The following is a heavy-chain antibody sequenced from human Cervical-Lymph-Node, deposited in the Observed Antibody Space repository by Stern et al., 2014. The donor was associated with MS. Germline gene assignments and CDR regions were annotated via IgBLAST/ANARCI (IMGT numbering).Heavy chain of an antibody. D-gene: IGHD2-2*01. CDR1: GGSISSGGYF. V-gene: IGHV4-31*03. Sequence: QVQLQESGPGLVKPSQTLSLTCTVSGGSISSGGYFWSWIRQHPGKGLEGIGYIYHSGSTYYNPSLKSRVTISVDTSKNQFSLNLTSVTAADTAVYYCARKGAIVPAAIENWFDSWGQGTLVTVSS. CDR3: ARKGAIVPAAIENWFDS. CDR2: IYHSGST. J-gene: IGHJ5*01.